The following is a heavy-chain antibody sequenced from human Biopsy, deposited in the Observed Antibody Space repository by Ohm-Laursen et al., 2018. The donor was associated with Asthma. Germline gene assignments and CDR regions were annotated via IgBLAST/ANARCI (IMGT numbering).Heavy chain of an antibody. J-gene: IGHJ6*02. CDR3: ARAVDYSHYYGINV. D-gene: IGHD3-10*01. V-gene: IGHV1-18*01. CDR1: GYTFNSAG. Sequence: SVKVSCKTSGYTFNSAGITWVRQAPGQGLEWMGWISVYNGNTKVAQKLQDRVTMITDTSTSTAYMELRSLRSDDTAVYFCARAVDYSHYYGINVWGQGTTVTIS. CDR2: ISVYNGNT.